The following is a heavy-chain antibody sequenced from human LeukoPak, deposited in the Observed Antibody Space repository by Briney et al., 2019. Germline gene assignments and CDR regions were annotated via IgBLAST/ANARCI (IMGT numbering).Heavy chain of an antibody. Sequence: PSETLSLTCPGSGGSISSYYWSWIRQPPGKGLEWIGYIYYRGSTNYNPSLKSRVTISVDTSKNQFSLKLSSVTAADTAVYYCARTWSGYTFDYWGQGTLVTVSS. J-gene: IGHJ4*02. D-gene: IGHD3-3*01. V-gene: IGHV4-59*01. CDR3: ARTWSGYTFDY. CDR2: IYYRGST. CDR1: GGSISSYY.